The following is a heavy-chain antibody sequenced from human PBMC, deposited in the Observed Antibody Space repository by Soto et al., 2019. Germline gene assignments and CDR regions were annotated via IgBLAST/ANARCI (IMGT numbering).Heavy chain of an antibody. J-gene: IGHJ4*02. CDR2: IYYSGST. V-gene: IGHV4-59*08. Sequence: QVQLQESGPGLVKPSETLSLTCTVSGGSISSYYWSWIRQPPGKGLEWIGYIYYSGSTNYNPSLKIRGNISVDTSKNQFYLKLNSMTAADTAVYYCARHNYGSGSTYFDYWGQGTLVTVSS. CDR1: GGSISSYY. D-gene: IGHD3-10*01. CDR3: ARHNYGSGSTYFDY.